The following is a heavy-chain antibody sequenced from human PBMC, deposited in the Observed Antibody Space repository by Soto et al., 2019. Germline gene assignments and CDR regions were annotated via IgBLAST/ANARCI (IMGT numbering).Heavy chain of an antibody. V-gene: IGHV1-46*01. CDR1: GYTFTSYY. J-gene: IGHJ6*02. CDR3: ARAQRIYRSRSSSHGMDV. Sequence: QVQLVQSGAEVKKPGASVKVSCKASGYTFTSYYMHWVRQAPGQGLEWMGIINPSGGSTSYAQKFQGRVTMTRDTPPRTVDMELSSLRSGDTAVYYCARAQRIYRSRSSSHGMDVWGQGTTVSVSS. D-gene: IGHD6-13*01. CDR2: INPSGGST.